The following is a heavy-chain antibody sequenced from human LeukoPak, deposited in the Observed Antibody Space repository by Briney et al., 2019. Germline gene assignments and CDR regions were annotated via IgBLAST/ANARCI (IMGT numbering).Heavy chain of an antibody. V-gene: IGHV5-51*01. Sequence: GESLKISCKGSGYTFTNYWIGWVRQVPGKGLEWMGIIYPGDSDTRYSPSFQGQVTISADKSINTAYLQWTSLKASDTAIYYCARHDYYGSENYWFPWFDPWGQGTLVTVSS. CDR1: GYTFTNYW. D-gene: IGHD3-10*01. CDR3: ARHDYYGSENYWFPWFDP. CDR2: IYPGDSDT. J-gene: IGHJ5*02.